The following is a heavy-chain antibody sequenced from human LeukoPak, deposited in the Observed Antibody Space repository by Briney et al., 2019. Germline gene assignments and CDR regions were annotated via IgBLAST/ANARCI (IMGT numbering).Heavy chain of an antibody. D-gene: IGHD2-15*01. Sequence: SETLSLTCTVSGGSISSYYWSWIRQPPGKGLEWIGYIYYSGSTNYNPSLKSRVTISVDTSKNQFSLKLSSVTAADTAVYYCARSPKRCCSSGSCYSIPYPFDPWGQGTLVTVSS. CDR2: IYYSGST. J-gene: IGHJ5*02. CDR3: ARSPKRCCSSGSCYSIPYPFDP. CDR1: GGSISSYY. V-gene: IGHV4-59*01.